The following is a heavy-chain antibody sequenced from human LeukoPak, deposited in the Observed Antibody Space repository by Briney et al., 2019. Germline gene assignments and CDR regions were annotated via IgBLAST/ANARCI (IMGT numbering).Heavy chain of an antibody. D-gene: IGHD2-15*01. CDR3: ARDINAVAPVPDMDV. V-gene: IGHV1-18*01. CDR2: ISAYNGNT. CDR1: GYTFTSYG. J-gene: IGHJ6*03. Sequence: GASVKVSCKASGYTFTSYGISWVRQAPGQGLEWMGWISAYNGNTNYARKLQGRVTMTTDTSTSTAYMELRSLRSDDTAVYYCARDINAVAPVPDMDVWGKGTTVTVSS.